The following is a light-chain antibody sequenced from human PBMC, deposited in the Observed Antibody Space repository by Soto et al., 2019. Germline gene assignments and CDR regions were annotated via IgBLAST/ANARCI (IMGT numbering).Light chain of an antibody. Sequence: SVLSEHACASGVPGQWITISCTGTSSDVGLYDYVSWYQQHPGKAPQLMIYAVSNRPSGVSNRFSASKSGNTASLFISGLQADDEADYYCRSDTSDSSYGFSSGTQVTVL. CDR3: RSDTSDSSYG. J-gene: IGLJ1*01. CDR1: SSDVGLYDY. V-gene: IGLV2-14*01. CDR2: AVS.